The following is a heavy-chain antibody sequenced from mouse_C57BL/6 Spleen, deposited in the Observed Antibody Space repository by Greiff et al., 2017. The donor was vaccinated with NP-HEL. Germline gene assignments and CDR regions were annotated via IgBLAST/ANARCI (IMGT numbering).Heavy chain of an antibody. J-gene: IGHJ4*01. V-gene: IGHV1-82*01. CDR2: IYPGDGDT. D-gene: IGHD1-1*01. CDR1: GYAFSSSW. Sequence: QVQLKESGPELVKPGASVKISCKASGYAFSSSWMNWVKQRPGKGLEWIGRIYPGDGDTNYNGKFKGKATLTADKSSSTAYMQLSSLTSEDSAVYFCARRITTVPYYAMDYWGQGTSVTVSS. CDR3: ARRITTVPYYAMDY.